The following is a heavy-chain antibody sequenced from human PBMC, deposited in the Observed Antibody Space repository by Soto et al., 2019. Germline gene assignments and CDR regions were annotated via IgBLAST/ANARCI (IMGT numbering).Heavy chain of an antibody. D-gene: IGHD3-22*01. CDR2: ISSSSSTI. Sequence: GGSLRLSCAASGFTFSSYSMNWVRQAPGKGLEWVSYISSSSSTIYYADSVKGRFTISRDNAKNSLYLQMNSLRDEDTAVYYCARDKRYYYDSSGYSYYFDYWGQGTLVTVS. J-gene: IGHJ4*02. CDR1: GFTFSSYS. V-gene: IGHV3-48*02. CDR3: ARDKRYYYDSSGYSYYFDY.